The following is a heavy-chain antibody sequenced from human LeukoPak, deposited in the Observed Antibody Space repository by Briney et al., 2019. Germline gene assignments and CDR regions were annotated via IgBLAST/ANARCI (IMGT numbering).Heavy chain of an antibody. J-gene: IGHJ4*02. CDR2: INPNSGGT. CDR3: ARDRGDGDYAHY. Sequence: ASVKVSCKASGYTFTGYYMHWVRQAPGQGLEWMGWINPNSGGTNYAQKFQGRVTMTRDTSISTAYMELSSLRSEDTAVYYCARDRGDGDYAHYWGQGTLVTVSS. D-gene: IGHD4-17*01. V-gene: IGHV1-2*02. CDR1: GYTFTGYY.